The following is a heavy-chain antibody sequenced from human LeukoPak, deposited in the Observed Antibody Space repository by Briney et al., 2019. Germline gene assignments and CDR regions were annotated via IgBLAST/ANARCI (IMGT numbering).Heavy chain of an antibody. CDR1: GGSFSGYY. D-gene: IGHD5-18*01. CDR3: ARSDTAMGDFDY. V-gene: IGHV4-34*01. CDR2: INHSGST. Sequence: SENLSLTCAVYGGSFSGYYWSWIRQPPGKGLEWIGEINHSGSTNYNPSLKSRVAISVDTSKNQFSLKLSSVTAADTAVYYCARSDTAMGDFDYWGQGTLVTVSS. J-gene: IGHJ4*02.